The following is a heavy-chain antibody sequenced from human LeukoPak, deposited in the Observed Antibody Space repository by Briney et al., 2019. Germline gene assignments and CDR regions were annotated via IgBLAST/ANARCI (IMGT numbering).Heavy chain of an antibody. D-gene: IGHD6-19*01. V-gene: IGHV1-2*02. J-gene: IGHJ4*02. CDR2: INPNSGGT. CDR3: ARVAGSSGCFDY. Sequence: GASVKVSCKASGYTFTGYYMHWVRQAPGQGLEWMGWINPNSGGTNYAQKFQGRVTMTRDTSTSTAYMELSRLRSDDTAVYYCARVAGSSGCFDYWGQGTLVTVSS. CDR1: GYTFTGYY.